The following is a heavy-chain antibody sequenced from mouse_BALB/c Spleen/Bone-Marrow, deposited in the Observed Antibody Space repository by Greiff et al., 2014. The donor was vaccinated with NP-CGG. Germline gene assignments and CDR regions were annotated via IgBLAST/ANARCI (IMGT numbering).Heavy chain of an antibody. Sequence: VQLQQSGTVLARPGASVKMSCKASGYGFTNYWLHWVKQRPGQGLEWIGAIYPGNSDTSYNQKFKGKAKLTAVTSASTAYMELSSLTNEDSAVYYCTRFGSSYDWYFDVWGAGTTVTVSS. J-gene: IGHJ1*01. CDR1: GYGFTNYW. D-gene: IGHD1-1*01. CDR2: IYPGNSDT. CDR3: TRFGSSYDWYFDV. V-gene: IGHV1-5*01.